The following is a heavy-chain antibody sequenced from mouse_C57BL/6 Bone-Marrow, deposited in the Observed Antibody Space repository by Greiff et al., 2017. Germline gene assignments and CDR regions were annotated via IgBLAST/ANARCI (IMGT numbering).Heavy chain of an antibody. Sequence: QVQLQQSGAELARPGASVKLSCKASGYTFTSYGISWVKQRTGQGLEWIGEIYPRSGNTYYNEKFKGKATLTADKSSSTAYMELRSLTSEVSAVYFCARPDGYFFYYAIDYWGQGTSVTVSS. CDR1: GYTFTSYG. V-gene: IGHV1-81*01. CDR2: IYPRSGNT. CDR3: ARPDGYFFYYAIDY. J-gene: IGHJ4*01. D-gene: IGHD2-3*01.